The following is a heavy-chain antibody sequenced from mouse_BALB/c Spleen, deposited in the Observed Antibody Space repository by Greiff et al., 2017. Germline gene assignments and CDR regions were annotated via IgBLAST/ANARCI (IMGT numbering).Heavy chain of an antibody. CDR1: GYAFTNYL. D-gene: IGHD2-2*01. CDR3: ARFGYDG. CDR2: INPGSGGT. J-gene: IGHJ2*01. Sequence: VQLQQSGAELVRPGTSVKVSCKASGYAFTNYLIEWVKQRPGQGLEWIGVINPGSGGTNYNEKFKGKATLTADKSSSTAYMQLSSLTSDDSAVYFCARFGYDGWGQGTTLTVSS. V-gene: IGHV1-54*01.